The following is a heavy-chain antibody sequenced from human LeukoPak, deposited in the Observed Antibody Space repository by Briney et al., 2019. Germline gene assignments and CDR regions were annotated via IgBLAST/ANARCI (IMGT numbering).Heavy chain of an antibody. D-gene: IGHD2-2*01. CDR1: GLTFSSYA. CDR3: ARDRCSSTSCYYYYGMDV. V-gene: IGHV3-30*04. J-gene: IGHJ6*02. CDR2: ISYDGSNK. Sequence: GGSLRLSCAASGLTFSSYAMHWVRQAPGKGLEWVAVISYDGSNKYYAESVKGRFTISRDNSKNTLYLQMNSLRAEDTAVCYCARDRCSSTSCYYYYGMDVWGQGTTVTVSS.